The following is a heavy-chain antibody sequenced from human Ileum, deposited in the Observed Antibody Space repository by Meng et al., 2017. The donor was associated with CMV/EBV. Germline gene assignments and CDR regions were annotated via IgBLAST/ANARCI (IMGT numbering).Heavy chain of an antibody. V-gene: IGHV3-23*03. CDR3: ARGDSSGTSYFDY. CDR2: AYGGGVTT. J-gene: IGHJ4*02. Sequence: AASGCIFANDAMAWVRQAPGRGLEWVSIAYGGGVTTYSADFVKGRFTISRDNSMNTVFLQMNSLRTDDTAVYYCARGDSSGTSYFDYWGQGTLVTVSS. D-gene: IGHD3-22*01. CDR1: GCIFANDA.